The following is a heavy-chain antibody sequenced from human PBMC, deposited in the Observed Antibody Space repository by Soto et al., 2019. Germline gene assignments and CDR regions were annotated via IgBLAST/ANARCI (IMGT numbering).Heavy chain of an antibody. Sequence: SETLSLTCAVSGYSISSGYYWGWIRQPPGKGLEWIGSIYHSGSTYYNPSLKSRVTISVDTSKNQFSLKLSSVTAADTAVYYCARGVGSSWSRTLDYWGQGTLVTVSS. D-gene: IGHD6-13*01. CDR3: ARGVGSSWSRTLDY. CDR2: IYHSGST. CDR1: GYSISSGYY. V-gene: IGHV4-38-2*01. J-gene: IGHJ4*02.